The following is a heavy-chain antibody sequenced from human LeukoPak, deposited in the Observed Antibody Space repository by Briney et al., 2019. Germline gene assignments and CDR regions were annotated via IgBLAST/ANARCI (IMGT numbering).Heavy chain of an antibody. J-gene: IGHJ4*02. CDR1: GGSISSYY. V-gene: IGHV4-59*01. Sequence: PSETLSLTCTVSGGSISSYYWSWIRQPPGKGLEWVGYIYYSGSTNYNPSLQSRVTISVDTSKNQFSLKLSSVTAADTAVYDCARSPSYYDSSGYFDYWGQGTLVTVSS. CDR3: ARSPSYYDSSGYFDY. D-gene: IGHD3-22*01. CDR2: IYYSGST.